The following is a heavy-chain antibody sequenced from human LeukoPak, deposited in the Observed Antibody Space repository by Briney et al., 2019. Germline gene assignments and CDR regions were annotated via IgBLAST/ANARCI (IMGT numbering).Heavy chain of an antibody. V-gene: IGHV1-69*13. CDR3: ARDPADYDSSGYDWFDP. CDR1: GGTFSSYA. Sequence: SVKVSCKASGGTFSSYAISWVRQAPGQGLEWMGGIIPIFGTANYAQKFQGRVTITADESTSTAYMELSSLRSEDTAVYYCARDPADYDSSGYDWFDPWGQGTLVTVSS. CDR2: IIPIFGTA. J-gene: IGHJ5*02. D-gene: IGHD3-22*01.